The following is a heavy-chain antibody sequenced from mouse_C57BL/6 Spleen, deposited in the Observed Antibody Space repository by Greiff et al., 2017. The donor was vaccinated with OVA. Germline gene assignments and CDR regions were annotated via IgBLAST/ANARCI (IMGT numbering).Heavy chain of an antibody. CDR2: IDPSDSYT. CDR1: GYTFTSYW. V-gene: IGHV1-50*01. D-gene: IGHD2-4*01. J-gene: IGHJ3*01. Sequence: QVQLQQPGAELVKPGASVKLSCKASGYTFTSYWMQWVKQRPGQGLEWIGEIDPSDSYTNYNQKFKGKATLTVDTSSSAAYMQLSSLTAEDSAVYYCANDYDRGFAYWGQGTLVTVSA. CDR3: ANDYDRGFAY.